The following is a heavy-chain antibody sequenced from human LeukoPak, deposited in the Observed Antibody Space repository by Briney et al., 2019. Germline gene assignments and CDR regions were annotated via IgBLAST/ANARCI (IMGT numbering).Heavy chain of an antibody. CDR3: ARDYGGDAGLDS. CDR1: GFTFSSYA. V-gene: IGHV3-30-3*01. D-gene: IGHD4-23*01. Sequence: GGSLRLSCAASGFTFSSYAMHWVRQAPGQGLEWVAVISYDGSSEYYADSVKGRFIISRDNSKNTLYLQMNSLRAEDTAVYYCARDYGGDAGLDSWGQGTLVTVSS. CDR2: ISYDGSSE. J-gene: IGHJ4*02.